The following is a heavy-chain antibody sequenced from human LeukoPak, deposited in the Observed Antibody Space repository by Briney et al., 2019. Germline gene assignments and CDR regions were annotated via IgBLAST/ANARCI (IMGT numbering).Heavy chain of an antibody. D-gene: IGHD1-1*01. CDR1: GYTLTELS. J-gene: IGHJ3*02. Sequence: ASVKVSCKVSGYTLTELSMDWVRQAPGKGLGWMGGFDPEDGETIYAQKFQGRVTMTEYTSTDTAYMELSSLRSEDTAVYYCATVKTAYNWNSGAFDIWGQGTMVTVSS. CDR2: FDPEDGET. V-gene: IGHV1-24*01. CDR3: ATVKTAYNWNSGAFDI.